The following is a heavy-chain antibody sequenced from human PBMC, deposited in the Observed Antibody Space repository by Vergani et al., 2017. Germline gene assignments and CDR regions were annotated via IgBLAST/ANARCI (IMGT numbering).Heavy chain of an antibody. D-gene: IGHD6-6*01. Sequence: QVHLQESGPGLVKPSETLFLTCTVSGGSMGNYYWSWIRQPPGKRLEWIGSIHYSGSTNYNPSLKSRVNMSLDTSKNQFSLKLSSVTTADTGVYFCVSYGSSSGPVLRWGQGTLVTVSS. CDR1: GGSMGNYY. V-gene: IGHV4-59*03. J-gene: IGHJ4*02. CDR2: IHYSGST. CDR3: VSYGSSSGPVLR.